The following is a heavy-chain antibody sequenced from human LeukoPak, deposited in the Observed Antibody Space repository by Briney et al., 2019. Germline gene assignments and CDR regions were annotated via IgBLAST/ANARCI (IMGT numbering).Heavy chain of an antibody. D-gene: IGHD3-10*01. CDR1: GGSISSSDYY. CDR2: IHYSGTT. V-gene: IGHV4-39*01. CDR3: ASYYASGSSRFDY. Sequence: PSETLSLTCTVSGGSISSSDYYWGWIRQPPGKGLECIGSIHYSGTTCYNPSLKSRVTISVDTSKNQFSLKLSSVTAADTAVYYCASYYASGSSRFDYWGQGTLVTVSS. J-gene: IGHJ4*02.